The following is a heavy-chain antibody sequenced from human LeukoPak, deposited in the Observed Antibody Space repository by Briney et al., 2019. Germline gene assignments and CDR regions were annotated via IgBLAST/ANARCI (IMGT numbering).Heavy chain of an antibody. J-gene: IGHJ4*02. CDR1: GYTFTGYY. Sequence: ASVKVSRKASGYTFTGYYMHWVRQAPGQGLEWMGWINPNSGGTNYAQKFQGRVTMTRDTSISTAYMELSRLRSDDTAVYYCARVEVVPAAKFDYWGQGTLVTVSS. CDR2: INPNSGGT. D-gene: IGHD2-2*01. V-gene: IGHV1-2*02. CDR3: ARVEVVPAAKFDY.